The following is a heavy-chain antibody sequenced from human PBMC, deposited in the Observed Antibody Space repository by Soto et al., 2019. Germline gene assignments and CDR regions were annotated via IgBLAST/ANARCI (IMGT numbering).Heavy chain of an antibody. D-gene: IGHD1-1*01. Sequence: SETLSLTCTVSGGSISSSSYYWGWIRQPPGKGLEWIGSIYYSGSTYYNPSLKSRVTISVDTSKNQFSLKLSSVTAADTAVYYCARHGPLSNNWNQLDYWGQGTLVTVSS. J-gene: IGHJ4*02. CDR1: GGSISSSSYY. V-gene: IGHV4-39*01. CDR2: IYYSGST. CDR3: ARHGPLSNNWNQLDY.